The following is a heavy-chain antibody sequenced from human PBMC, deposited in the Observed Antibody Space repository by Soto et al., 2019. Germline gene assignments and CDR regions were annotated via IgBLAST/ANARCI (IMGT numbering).Heavy chain of an antibody. D-gene: IGHD3-9*01. CDR2: IIPILGIA. V-gene: IGHV1-69*02. Sequence: SVKVSCKASGGTFSSYTISWVRQAPGQGLEWMGRIIPILGIANYAQKFQGRVTITADKSTSTAYMELSSLRSEDTAVYYCARDLAIRANWFDPWGQGTLVTVSS. CDR1: GGTFSSYT. J-gene: IGHJ5*02. CDR3: ARDLAIRANWFDP.